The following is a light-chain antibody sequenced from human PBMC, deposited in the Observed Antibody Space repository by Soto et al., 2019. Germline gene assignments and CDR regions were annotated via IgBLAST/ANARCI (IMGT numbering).Light chain of an antibody. J-gene: IGKJ4*01. CDR3: QQLDSFPLT. Sequence: DIQLTQSPSFLSASVGDRVTITCRASQGISNNLAWHQQKPGKAPRLLIYAASSELSGVPSRFSGSGSGTEFTLPVSSMLPDDFATFYCQQLDSFPLTFGGGTKVEIK. CDR1: QGISNN. V-gene: IGKV1-9*01. CDR2: AAS.